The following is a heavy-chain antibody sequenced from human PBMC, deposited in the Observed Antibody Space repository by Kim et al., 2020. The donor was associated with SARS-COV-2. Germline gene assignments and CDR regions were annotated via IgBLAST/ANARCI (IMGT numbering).Heavy chain of an antibody. J-gene: IGHJ4*02. CDR3: AREGGVYYDSRHIDY. D-gene: IGHD3-22*01. Sequence: SETLSLTCTVSDGSISSYYWSWIRQPPGKGLEWIGYISYSGSTNYNPSLKSRITMSVDTSKNQFSLKLTSVTAADTAMYYCAREGGVYYDSRHIDYWGRGTLVTVS. V-gene: IGHV4-59*01. CDR1: DGSISSYY. CDR2: ISYSGST.